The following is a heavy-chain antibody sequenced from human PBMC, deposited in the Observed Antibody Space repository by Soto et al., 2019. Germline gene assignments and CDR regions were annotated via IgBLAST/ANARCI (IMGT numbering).Heavy chain of an antibody. CDR3: ARDGWGSNWYFDL. CDR1: GVTFKDYG. D-gene: IGHD3-16*01. V-gene: IGHV3-30*03. CDR2: ISYDGKQT. Sequence: TGGSLRLSCGDPGVTFKDYGMHWVRQAPGKGLEWVAVISYDGKQTYYADSVKGRFTISKDKPKRTLFLQMNSLRVDDTAVYYCARDGWGSNWYFDLWGRGTLVTVSS. J-gene: IGHJ2*01.